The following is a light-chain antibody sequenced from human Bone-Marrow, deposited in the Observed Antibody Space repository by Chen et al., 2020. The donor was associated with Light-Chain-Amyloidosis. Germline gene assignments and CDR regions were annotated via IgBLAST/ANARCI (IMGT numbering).Light chain of an antibody. CDR2: DVT. V-gene: IGLV2-14*03. Sequence: QSALTQPASVSGSPGQSITISSTGSRSDVGGYNFVSWYQQLPGKAPKLLIYDVTNRPSGVSYRFSGSKSGNTASLTVSGLQAEDEADYYCSSYTVSSTWVFGGGTKLTVL. J-gene: IGLJ3*02. CDR3: SSYTVSSTWV. CDR1: RSDVGGYNF.